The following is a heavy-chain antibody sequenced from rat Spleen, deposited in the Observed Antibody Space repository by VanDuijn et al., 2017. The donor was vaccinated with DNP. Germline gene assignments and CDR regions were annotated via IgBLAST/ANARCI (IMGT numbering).Heavy chain of an antibody. CDR1: GFTFSNYD. J-gene: IGHJ3*01. CDR3: TIETRVYGY. CDR2: ITNSGGST. D-gene: IGHD1-4*01. Sequence: EVQLVESGGGLVQPGRSLKLSCAASGFTFSNYDMAWVRQAPTKGLEWVASITNSGGSTYYRDSVKGRFTISRDNAKSTLYLQMDSLRSEDTATYYCTIETRVYGYWGQGTLVTVSS. V-gene: IGHV5-27*01.